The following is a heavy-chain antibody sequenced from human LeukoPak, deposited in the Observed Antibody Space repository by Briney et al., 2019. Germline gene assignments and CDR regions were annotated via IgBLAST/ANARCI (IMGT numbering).Heavy chain of an antibody. CDR2: ISNSGSSI. CDR3: AKDGDSTGYYSSYYNHMDV. Sequence: GGSLRLSCAASGFTFSTYAMHWVRQAPGKRPEWVSYISNSGSSIYYADSVRGRFTISRDNAKNTLFLQMNSLRAEDTAIYYCAKDGDSTGYYSSYYNHMDVWGKGTSVSISS. CDR1: GFTFSTYA. D-gene: IGHD3-22*01. J-gene: IGHJ6*03. V-gene: IGHV3-48*03.